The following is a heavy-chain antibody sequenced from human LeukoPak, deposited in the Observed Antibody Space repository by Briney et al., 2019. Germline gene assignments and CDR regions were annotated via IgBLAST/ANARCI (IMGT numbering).Heavy chain of an antibody. J-gene: IGHJ6*02. CDR2: IFYSGST. D-gene: IGHD4/OR15-4a*01. Sequence: SETLSLTCTVSGGAISSSSYYWGWIRQPPGKGLEWIGSIFYSGSTYYNPSLKSRVTISVDTSKNQFSLKLSSVTAADTAVYYCGRNQTMYYGMDVWGQGTTVTVSS. V-gene: IGHV4-39*01. CDR1: GGAISSSSYY. CDR3: GRNQTMYYGMDV.